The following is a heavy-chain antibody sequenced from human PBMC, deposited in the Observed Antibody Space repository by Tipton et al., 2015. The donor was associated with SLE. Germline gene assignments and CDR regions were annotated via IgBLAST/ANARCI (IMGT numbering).Heavy chain of an antibody. Sequence: QSGPEVKKPGASVRISCKGSGYTFPKYSIHWVRQDPGQRLEWMGWINVGNGRTEYSQKFQGRVTITSDIPASTLYMEMSRLRSDDTAVYYCARSDSNGYYYVVDYWGQGTLVTVSS. D-gene: IGHD3-22*01. J-gene: IGHJ4*02. CDR2: INVGNGRT. V-gene: IGHV1-3*01. CDR1: GYTFPKYS. CDR3: ARSDSNGYYYVVDY.